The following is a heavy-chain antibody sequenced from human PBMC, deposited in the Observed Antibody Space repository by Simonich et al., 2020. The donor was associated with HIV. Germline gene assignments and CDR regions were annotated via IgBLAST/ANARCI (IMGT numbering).Heavy chain of an antibody. CDR2: ISLSSSYI. J-gene: IGHJ4*02. V-gene: IGHV3-21*01. D-gene: IGHD2-2*01. CDR1: GFTFSSYS. Sequence: EVQLVESGGGLVKPGGSLRLSCAASGFTFSSYSMNWVRQAPGKGLECVSSISLSSSYIYYADSVKGRFTISRDNAKNSLYLQMNSLRAEDTAVYYCARDGRKGSSTSCSDYWGQGTLVTVSS. CDR3: ARDGRKGSSTSCSDY.